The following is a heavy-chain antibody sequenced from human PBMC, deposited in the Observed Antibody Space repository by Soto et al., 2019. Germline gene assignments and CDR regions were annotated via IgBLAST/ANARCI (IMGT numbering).Heavy chain of an antibody. Sequence: LSLTCSVSGASINNFAYYWGWIRQPPGKGLEWIGTVYYNENTYYNPSLRSRVAISVDTAKNQFSLNLRSVTAADTAVYFCARRERYYGSPGWFDPWGQGTLVTVSS. D-gene: IGHD3-10*01. CDR2: VYYNENT. CDR1: GASINNFAYY. V-gene: IGHV4-39*01. J-gene: IGHJ5*01. CDR3: ARRERYYGSPGWFDP.